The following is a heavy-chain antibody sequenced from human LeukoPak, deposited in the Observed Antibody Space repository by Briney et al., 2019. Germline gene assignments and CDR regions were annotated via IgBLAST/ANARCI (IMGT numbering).Heavy chain of an antibody. D-gene: IGHD5-18*01. V-gene: IGHV3-21*01. CDR1: GFTFSSYS. CDR3: AASTKHTAMVDY. J-gene: IGHJ4*02. Sequence: GGSLRLSCAASGFTFSSYSMNWVRQAPGKGLEWVSSIGSSSSYIYYADSVRGRFTISRDNAKNSLHLQMSSLRAEDTAVYYCAASTKHTAMVDYWGQGTLVTVSS. CDR2: IGSSSSYI.